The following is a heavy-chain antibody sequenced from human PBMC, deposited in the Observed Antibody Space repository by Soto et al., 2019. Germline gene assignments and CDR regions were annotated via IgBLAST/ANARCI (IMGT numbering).Heavy chain of an antibody. CDR1: GGSITSSY. Sequence: SETLSLTCTVSGGSITSSYWSWIRRPPGKGLEWIAYIYDTGISGYTPSTSYNPSLKRRVTMSVDTSKSQFSLKLTSVTAADTAVYYCARGEDAFFYYGLDVWGQGITVTVSS. J-gene: IGHJ6*02. CDR2: IYDTGISGYTPST. V-gene: IGHV4-59*01. CDR3: ARGEDAFFYYGLDV.